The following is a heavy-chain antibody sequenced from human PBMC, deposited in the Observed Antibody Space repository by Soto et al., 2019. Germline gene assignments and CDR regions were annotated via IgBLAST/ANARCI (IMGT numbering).Heavy chain of an antibody. Sequence: VGSLRLSCVASGFSISRNAMYWVRQAPGKGLEWVSGISERGDTTHYADSVKGRFTISRDTSKNTLYLQLNTLRADDTAVYYCAKDKPGTTSFDYWGQGTLVTVSS. J-gene: IGHJ4*02. CDR3: AKDKPGTTSFDY. CDR2: ISERGDTT. V-gene: IGHV3-23*01. D-gene: IGHD1-1*01. CDR1: GFSISRNA.